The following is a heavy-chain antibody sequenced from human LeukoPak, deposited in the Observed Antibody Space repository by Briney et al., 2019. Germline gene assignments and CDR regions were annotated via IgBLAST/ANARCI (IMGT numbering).Heavy chain of an antibody. V-gene: IGHV1-2*02. D-gene: IGHD6-13*01. CDR1: GYTFTGYY. J-gene: IGHJ4*02. CDR3: ARDWFRSSSWYFDY. Sequence: ASVKVSCKASGYTFTGYYMHWVRQAPGQGLEWMGWINPNSGGTNYAQKFQGRVTMTRDTPISTAYMELSRLRSDDTAVYYCARDWFRSSSWYFDYWGQGTLVTVSS. CDR2: INPNSGGT.